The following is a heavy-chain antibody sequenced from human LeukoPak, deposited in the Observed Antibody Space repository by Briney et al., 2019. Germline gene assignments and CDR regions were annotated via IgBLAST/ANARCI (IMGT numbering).Heavy chain of an antibody. Sequence: SETLSLTCTVSGGSISSGDYYWSWIRQPPGKGLEWIGYIYYSGSTYYNPSLKSRVTISVDTSKNQFSLKLSSVTAADTAVYYCARSAPYGGNSRRAFDIWGQGTMVTVSS. CDR3: ARSAPYGGNSRRAFDI. J-gene: IGHJ3*02. CDR1: GGSISSGDYY. V-gene: IGHV4-30-4*01. CDR2: IYYSGST. D-gene: IGHD4-23*01.